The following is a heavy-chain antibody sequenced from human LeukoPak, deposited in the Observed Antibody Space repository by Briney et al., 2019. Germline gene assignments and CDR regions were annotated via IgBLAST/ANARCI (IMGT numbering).Heavy chain of an antibody. CDR3: EGAGGSYQYFDY. J-gene: IGHJ4*02. V-gene: IGHV3-66*01. CDR1: AFIVSSKY. D-gene: IGHD1-26*01. Sequence: GGSLRLSCAASAFIVSSKYMSWVRQAPGKGLEWVSVIYSSGSTSYAGSSKGGFTTSRDNSKNTLYLQMNSMRAEDTAVYYCEGAGGSYQYFDYGGEATLVT. CDR2: IYSSGST.